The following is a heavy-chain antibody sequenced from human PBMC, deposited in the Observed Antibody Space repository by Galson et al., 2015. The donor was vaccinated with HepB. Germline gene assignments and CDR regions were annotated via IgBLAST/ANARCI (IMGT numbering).Heavy chain of an antibody. V-gene: IGHV1-18*01. CDR3: ARRSGRGWFDP. Sequence: SVKVSCKASGYTFSSYDIIWVRQAPGQGLEWMGWISAYSGTTNYAQRLQGRVTMTTDTSTSTAYMELRSLRSDDTAVYYCARRSGRGWFDPRGQGTLVTVSS. CDR2: ISAYSGTT. J-gene: IGHJ5*02. CDR1: GYTFSSYD. D-gene: IGHD6-25*01.